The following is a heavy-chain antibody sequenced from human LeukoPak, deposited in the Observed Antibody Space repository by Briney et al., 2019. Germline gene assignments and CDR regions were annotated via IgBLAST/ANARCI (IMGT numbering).Heavy chain of an antibody. CDR1: GYTFANYG. CDR3: ARDHGYSGYDLGYDY. J-gene: IGHJ4*02. V-gene: IGHV1-18*04. CDR2: ISAYNGNS. Sequence: ASVKVSCKASGYTFANYGFSWVRQAPGQGLEWMGWISAYNGNSNYAQHLQGRVTMTTGTSTTTAYMELRSLRSDDTAVYYCARDHGYSGYDLGYDYWGQGTLVTVSS. D-gene: IGHD5-12*01.